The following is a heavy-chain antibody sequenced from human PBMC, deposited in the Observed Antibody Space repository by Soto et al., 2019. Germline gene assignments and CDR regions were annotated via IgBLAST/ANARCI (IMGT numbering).Heavy chain of an antibody. CDR3: ARVERGTATTVVDAFDI. CDR2: MSHSGGT. CDR1: GGFVTSGSYY. Sequence: QVQLQQWGAGLLKPSETLSLTCAVYGGFVTSGSYYWSWIRQPPGKGLEWIGEMSHSGGTHFNPSLKSRFTLPVDTSKNQCTLKMSSVTAADTALYYCARVERGTATTVVDAFDIWGPGTMVTVSS. V-gene: IGHV4-34*01. J-gene: IGHJ3*02. D-gene: IGHD1-1*01.